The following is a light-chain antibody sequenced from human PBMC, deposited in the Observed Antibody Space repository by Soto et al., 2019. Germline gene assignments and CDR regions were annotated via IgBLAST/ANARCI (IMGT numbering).Light chain of an antibody. V-gene: IGLV1-40*01. Sequence: QSVLTQPPSVSGAPGQRVTISCXGXSXXIGAGYDVHWYQQLPGTAPKLLIYGNSNRPSGVPDRFSGSKSGTSASLAITGLQAEDEADYYCQSYDSSLSGSNVFGTGTKVTVL. J-gene: IGLJ1*01. CDR3: QSYDSSLSGSNV. CDR2: GNS. CDR1: SXXIGAGYD.